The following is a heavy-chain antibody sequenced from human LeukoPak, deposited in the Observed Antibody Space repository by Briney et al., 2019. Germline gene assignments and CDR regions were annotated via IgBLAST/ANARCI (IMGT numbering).Heavy chain of an antibody. CDR1: GGSFSGYY. CDR3: ARRDKYQLLSFDY. Sequence: SETLSLTCAVYGGSFSGYYWSWIRQPPGKGLEWIGEINHSGSTNYNPSLKSRVTISVDTSKNQFSLKLSSVTAADTAVYYCARRDKYQLLSFDYWGQGTLVTVSS. CDR2: INHSGST. D-gene: IGHD2-2*01. J-gene: IGHJ4*02. V-gene: IGHV4-34*01.